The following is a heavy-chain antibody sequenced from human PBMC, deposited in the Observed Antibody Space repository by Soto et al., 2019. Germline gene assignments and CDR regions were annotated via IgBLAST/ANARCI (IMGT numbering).Heavy chain of an antibody. Sequence: GGSLRLSCAASGFTFSSYWMHWVRQAPGKGLVWVSRINSDGSSTSYADSVKGRFTISRDNAKITLYLQMNSLRVEDTAVYYCARERPEDYGDYSPYYYYYGMDVWGQGTTVTVSS. J-gene: IGHJ6*02. D-gene: IGHD4-17*01. V-gene: IGHV3-74*01. CDR1: GFTFSSYW. CDR2: INSDGSST. CDR3: ARERPEDYGDYSPYYYYYGMDV.